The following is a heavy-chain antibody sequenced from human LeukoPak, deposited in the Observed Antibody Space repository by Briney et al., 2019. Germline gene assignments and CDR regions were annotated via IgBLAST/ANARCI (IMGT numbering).Heavy chain of an antibody. CDR3: ARQFRDSSGYYSYYFDY. V-gene: IGHV5-51*01. CDR1: GYSFTTYW. Sequence: GESLKISCKGSGYSFTTYWIGWVRQMPGRGLEWMGIIYPGDSDTRYSPSFQGQVTISADKSISTTYLQWSSLKASDTAMYYCARQFRDSSGYYSYYFDYWGQGTLVTVSS. D-gene: IGHD3-22*01. J-gene: IGHJ4*02. CDR2: IYPGDSDT.